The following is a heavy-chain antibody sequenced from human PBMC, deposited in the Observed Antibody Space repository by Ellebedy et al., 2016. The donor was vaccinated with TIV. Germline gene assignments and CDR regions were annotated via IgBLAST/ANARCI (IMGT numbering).Heavy chain of an antibody. CDR2: TFYRSKWYN. CDR3: AREPAMVRGVVNVIDY. Sequence: SQTLSLTCXISGDSVSSNSAAWNWIRQSPSRGLEWLGRTFYRSKWYNDYAVSVKSRITISPDTSKNQFSLQLSSVTPEDTAVYYCAREPAMVRGVVNVIDYWGQGTLVTVSS. J-gene: IGHJ4*02. D-gene: IGHD3-10*01. CDR1: GDSVSSNSAA. V-gene: IGHV6-1*01.